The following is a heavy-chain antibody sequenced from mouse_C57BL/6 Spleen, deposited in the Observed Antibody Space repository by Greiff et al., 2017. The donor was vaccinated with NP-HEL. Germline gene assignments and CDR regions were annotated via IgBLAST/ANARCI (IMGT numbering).Heavy chain of an antibody. CDR3: ASDYDGAMDY. CDR1: GYTFTSYG. Sequence: QVQLQQSGAELARPGASVKLSCKASGYTFTSYGISWVKQRTGQGLEWIGEIYPRSGNTYYNEKFKGKATLTADKSSSTAYMELLSLTSEDSAVYFCASDYDGAMDYWGQGTSVTVSS. J-gene: IGHJ4*01. V-gene: IGHV1-81*01. D-gene: IGHD2-4*01. CDR2: IYPRSGNT.